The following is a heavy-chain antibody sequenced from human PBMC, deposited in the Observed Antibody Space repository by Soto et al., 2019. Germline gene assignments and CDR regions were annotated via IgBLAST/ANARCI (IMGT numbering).Heavy chain of an antibody. CDR3: TTASSDIVVVVAATPGIYDAFDI. Sequence: GGSLRLSCAASGFTFSNAWMSWVRQAPGKGLEWVGRIKSKTDGGTTDYAAPVKGRFTISRDDSKNTLYLQMNSLKTEETAVYYCTTASSDIVVVVAATPGIYDAFDIWGQGTMVTVSS. J-gene: IGHJ3*02. CDR2: IKSKTDGGTT. CDR1: GFTFSNAW. D-gene: IGHD2-15*01. V-gene: IGHV3-15*01.